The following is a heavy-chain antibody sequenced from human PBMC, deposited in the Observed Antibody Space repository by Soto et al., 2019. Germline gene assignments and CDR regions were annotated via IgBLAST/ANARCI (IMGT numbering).Heavy chain of an antibody. D-gene: IGHD3-10*01. V-gene: IGHV3-33*01. CDR2: IWYDGSNK. Sequence: QVQLVESGGGVVQPGRSLRLSCAASGFTFSSYGMHWVRQAPGKGLEGVAVIWYDGSNKYYADSVKGRFTISRDNSKNTLYLQMNSLRAEDTAVYYCARELWFGELFLDYYYYGMDVWGQGTTVTVSS. CDR3: ARELWFGELFLDYYYYGMDV. CDR1: GFTFSSYG. J-gene: IGHJ6*02.